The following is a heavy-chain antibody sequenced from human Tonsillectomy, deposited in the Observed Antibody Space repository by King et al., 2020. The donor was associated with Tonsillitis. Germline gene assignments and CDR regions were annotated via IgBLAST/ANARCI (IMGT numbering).Heavy chain of an antibody. J-gene: IGHJ4*02. CDR1: GFTFSNYA. D-gene: IGHD3-3*02. CDR3: AKDPFLEWLSLFDY. V-gene: IGHV3-23*04. CDR2: ISGSGGST. Sequence: VQLVESGGGLVQPGGSLRLSWVASGFTFSNYAMNWVRQAPGKGLEWVSAISGSGGSTYYADSVKGRFTISRDNSKNTLYLQMNSLRAEDTAVYYCAKDPFLEWLSLFDYWGQGTRVTVSS.